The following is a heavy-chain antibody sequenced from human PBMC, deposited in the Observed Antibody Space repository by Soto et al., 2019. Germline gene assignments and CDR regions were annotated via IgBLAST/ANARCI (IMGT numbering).Heavy chain of an antibody. Sequence: EVQLLESGGGMVQPGGSLRLSCAASGFTFASYAMGWVRQGPGKGLEWVSTISGSGAKTYYADSVKGRFTISRDNSENTLYLQMNSLRGDDTAVYYCAKDQVFDFRQAFDIWGQGTMVAVSS. CDR2: ISGSGAKT. J-gene: IGHJ3*02. V-gene: IGHV3-23*01. CDR1: GFTFASYA. CDR3: AKDQVFDFRQAFDI.